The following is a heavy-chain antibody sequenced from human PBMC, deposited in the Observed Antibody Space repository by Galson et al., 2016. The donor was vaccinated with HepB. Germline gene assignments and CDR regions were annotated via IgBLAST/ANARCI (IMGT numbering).Heavy chain of an antibody. V-gene: IGHV1-69*02. CDR2: VIPALGVT. J-gene: IGHJ6*04. CDR1: GGTFTKNI. Sequence: SVKVSCKASGGTFTKNIFNWVRQAPGQGLEWMGRVIPALGVTNYAQNFRGRVTITADPSTDTVYMAMSSLKFDDTATYYFAKVPGGTGRIWGYYRYSEVRSFGLDVWGEGTTVTVSS. D-gene: IGHD3-16*02. CDR3: AKVPGGTGRIWGYYRYSEVRSFGLDV.